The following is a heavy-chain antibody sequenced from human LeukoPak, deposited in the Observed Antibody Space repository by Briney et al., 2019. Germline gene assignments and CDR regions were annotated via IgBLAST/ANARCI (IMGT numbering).Heavy chain of an antibody. Sequence: SETLSLTCTVSGDSINNYYWNWIRQPPGKGLEWIGYIYYSGSTNYNSSLKSRVTISVDTSKNQFSLKLSSVTAADTAVYYCARRAANCWYYFDFWGQGTLVTVSS. J-gene: IGHJ4*02. CDR1: GDSINNYY. CDR2: IYYSGST. V-gene: IGHV4-59*01. CDR3: ARRAANCWYYFDF. D-gene: IGHD2-21*01.